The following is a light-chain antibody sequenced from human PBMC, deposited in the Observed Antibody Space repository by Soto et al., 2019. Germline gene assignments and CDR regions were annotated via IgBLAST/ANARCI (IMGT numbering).Light chain of an antibody. Sequence: QSALTQPASVSGSPGQSITISCTGTSSDLGGYNYVSWFQHHPGKAPKLLIYDVNSRPSGVSYRFSGSKSGNTASLTISGLQAEDEADYYCASYTSSSTLVFGGGTKLTVL. CDR1: SSDLGGYNY. CDR2: DVN. J-gene: IGLJ2*01. V-gene: IGLV2-14*03. CDR3: ASYTSSSTLV.